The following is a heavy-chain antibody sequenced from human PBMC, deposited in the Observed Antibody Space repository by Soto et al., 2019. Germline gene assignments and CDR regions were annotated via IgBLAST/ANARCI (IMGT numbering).Heavy chain of an antibody. V-gene: IGHV3-23*01. Sequence: EVQLLESGGGLVQPGGSLRLSCAASGFSFSDYAMSWVRQVPGKGLEWVSTISASASNIYYADSVKGRFTISRDNSXDXXYLQLNSLRAEDTAVYYCATEQLRGIAGAGKGSDYWGQGTLVAVSS. CDR3: ATEQLRGIAGAGKGSDY. D-gene: IGHD6-19*01. J-gene: IGHJ4*02. CDR2: ISASASNI. CDR1: GFSFSDYA.